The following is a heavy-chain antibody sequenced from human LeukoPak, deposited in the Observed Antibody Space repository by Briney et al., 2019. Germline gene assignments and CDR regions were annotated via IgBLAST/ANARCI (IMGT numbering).Heavy chain of an antibody. CDR2: ITTSSST. CDR3: TRERRGSYYAFES. V-gene: IGHV3-11*05. CDR1: GFSFSDYY. D-gene: IGHD3-16*01. Sequence: PGGSLRLSCAASGFSFSDYYMSWVRQAPGMGLEWISYITTSSSTNYADSVKGRFTISRDNAKNSVVLQMNSLRAEDTAVYYCTRERRGSYYAFESWGQGTLVSVSS. J-gene: IGHJ4*01.